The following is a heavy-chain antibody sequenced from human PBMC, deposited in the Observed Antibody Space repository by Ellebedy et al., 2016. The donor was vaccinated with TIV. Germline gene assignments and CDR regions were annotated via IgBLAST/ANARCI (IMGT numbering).Heavy chain of an antibody. CDR3: ARGSSGWMAIYY. Sequence: AASVKVSCKASGYTFSSYGMSWVRHAPGQGLEWMGWISAYTGNTNYAQKLQGRVPMTTDTSTSTAYMELRSLRSDDTAVYYCARGSSGWMAIYYWGQGTLVTVSS. CDR2: ISAYTGNT. V-gene: IGHV1-18*01. D-gene: IGHD6-19*01. J-gene: IGHJ4*02. CDR1: GYTFSSYG.